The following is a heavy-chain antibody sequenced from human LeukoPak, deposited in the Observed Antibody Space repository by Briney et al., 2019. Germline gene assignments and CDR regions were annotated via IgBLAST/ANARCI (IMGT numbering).Heavy chain of an antibody. CDR3: ATYKYDYVWGNQHFDY. V-gene: IGHV4-39*07. Sequence: SETLSLTCTVSGGSVSSSSYYWGWIRQPPGKGLEYIGSINYRGSTYYNPSLKSRVTLSVDTSKNQFSLKLNSVTAADTAVYYCATYKYDYVWGNQHFDYWGQGTLVAVSS. D-gene: IGHD3-16*01. CDR2: INYRGST. J-gene: IGHJ4*02. CDR1: GGSVSSSSYY.